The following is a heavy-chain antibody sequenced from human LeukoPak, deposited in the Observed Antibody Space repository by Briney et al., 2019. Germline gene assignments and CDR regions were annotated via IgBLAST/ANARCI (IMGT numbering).Heavy chain of an antibody. J-gene: IGHJ4*02. V-gene: IGHV3-30*02. D-gene: IGHD4-17*01. CDR1: GFTFSSYG. CDR2: IRYDGSNK. Sequence: GGSLRLSCAASGFTFSSYGMHWVRQAPGKGLEWVAFIRYDGSNKYYADSVKGRFTISRDDSKNTLYLQMNSLRAEDTAVYYCAKDPAVSTDYWGQGTLVTVSS. CDR3: AKDPAVSTDY.